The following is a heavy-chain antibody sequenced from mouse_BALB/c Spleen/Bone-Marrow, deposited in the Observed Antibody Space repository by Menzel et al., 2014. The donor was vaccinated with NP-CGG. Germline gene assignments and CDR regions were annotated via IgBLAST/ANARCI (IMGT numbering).Heavy chain of an antibody. CDR2: IDPANGNT. V-gene: IGHV14-3*02. Sequence: VQLQQSGAELVKPGASVKLSCTASGFNIKDTYMHWVKQRPEQGLEWIGRIDPANGNTKYDPKFQGKATMTADTSSNTAYLQLSSLTSEDTAVYYCARRGDGYYAWFAYWGQGTLVTVSA. CDR3: ARRGDGYYAWFAY. CDR1: GFNIKDTY. D-gene: IGHD2-3*01. J-gene: IGHJ3*01.